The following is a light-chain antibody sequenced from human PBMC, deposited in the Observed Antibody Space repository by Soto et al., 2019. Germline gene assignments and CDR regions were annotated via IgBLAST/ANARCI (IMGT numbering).Light chain of an antibody. CDR1: QSISSY. J-gene: IGKJ2*01. CDR3: QQSYSTPPS. V-gene: IGKV1-39*01. CDR2: AAS. Sequence: DIQMTQSPSSLSASVGDRVTITCRASQSISSYLHWYQQKPGKAPKLLIYAASSLQSGVPSRFSGSGAGTDFTLTIGSLQPEDFATYYCQQSYSTPPSFGQGTKLEIK.